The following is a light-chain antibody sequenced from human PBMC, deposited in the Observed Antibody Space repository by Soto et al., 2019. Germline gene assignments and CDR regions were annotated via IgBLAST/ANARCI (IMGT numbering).Light chain of an antibody. J-gene: IGKJ5*01. Sequence: VMTQSTASLSVCPGEGGTLXCRASESGSRYLDWYQQNPGKAQRPLIXGASSRATGISERFSGSGSGTDFTLTISSLQSKDFAVYYWQQYSNWPPISFGQGTRLE. CDR1: ESGSRY. CDR3: QQYSNWPPIS. V-gene: IGKV3D-15*01. CDR2: GAS.